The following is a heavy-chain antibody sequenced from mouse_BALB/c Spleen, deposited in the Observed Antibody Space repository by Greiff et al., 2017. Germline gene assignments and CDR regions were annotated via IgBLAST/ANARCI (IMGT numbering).Heavy chain of an antibody. CDR3: ASELGRRFAY. D-gene: IGHD4-1*01. V-gene: IGHV3-2*02. CDR1: GYSITSDYA. CDR2: ISYSGST. Sequence: EVKLQESGPGLVKPSQSLSLTCTVTGYSITSDYAWNWIRQFPGNKLEWMGYISYSGSTSYNPSLKSRISITRDTSKNQFFLQLNSVTTEDTATYYCASELGRRFAYWGQGTLVTVSA. J-gene: IGHJ3*01.